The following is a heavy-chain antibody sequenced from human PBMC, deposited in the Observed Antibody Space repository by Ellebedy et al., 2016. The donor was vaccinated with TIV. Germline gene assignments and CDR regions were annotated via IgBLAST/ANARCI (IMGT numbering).Heavy chain of an antibody. J-gene: IGHJ2*01. CDR2: IDHSGIT. CDR3: ARHLLHPNLRLGELSLNWYFDL. CDR1: GGSFSDCS. D-gene: IGHD3-16*02. Sequence: SETLSLTCAVYGGSFSDCSWSWIRQSPGKGLEWIGEIDHSGITNDNPSLKSRVTISVDTSKNQFSLKLSSVTAADTAVYYCARHLLHPNLRLGELSLNWYFDLWGRGTLVTVSS. V-gene: IGHV4-34*01.